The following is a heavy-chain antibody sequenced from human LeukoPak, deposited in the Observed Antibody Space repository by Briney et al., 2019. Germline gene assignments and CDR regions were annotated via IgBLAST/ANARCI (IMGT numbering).Heavy chain of an antibody. V-gene: IGHV4-59*01. D-gene: IGHD2-15*01. Sequence: PSETLSLTCTVSGGSISSYYWSWIRQPPGKGLEWIGYIYYSGSTNYNPSLRSRVTISVDTSKNQFSLKLNSMTAADTALYYCARDQAPGGLFDCWGQGSLVTVSS. CDR3: ARDQAPGGLFDC. J-gene: IGHJ4*02. CDR1: GGSISSYY. CDR2: IYYSGST.